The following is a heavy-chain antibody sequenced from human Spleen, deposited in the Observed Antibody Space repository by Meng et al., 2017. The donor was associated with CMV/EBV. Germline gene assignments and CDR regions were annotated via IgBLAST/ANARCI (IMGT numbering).Heavy chain of an antibody. CDR1: GGSFSGYY. D-gene: IGHD1-14*01. J-gene: IGHJ4*02. V-gene: IGHV4-34*01. CDR3: ARGPETFDY. CDR2: INHSGST. Sequence: QGPPPQWGAGLLKPSETLSLTCAVYGGSFSGYYWSWIRQPPGKGLEWIGEINHSGSTNYNPSLKSRVTISVDTSKNQFSLKLSSVTAADTAVYYCARGPETFDYWGQGTLVTVSS.